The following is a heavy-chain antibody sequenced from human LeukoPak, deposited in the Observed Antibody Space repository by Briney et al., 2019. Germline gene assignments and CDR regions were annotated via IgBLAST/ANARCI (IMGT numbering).Heavy chain of an antibody. CDR3: ARSGGQSFDY. V-gene: IGHV4-59*08. CDR2: IYYSGST. Sequence: SETLSLTCTVSGGSISSYYWSWIRQPPGKGLEWIGYIYYSGSTNYNPSLKSRVTISEDTSKNQFSLKLSSVTAADTAVYYCARSGGQSFDYWGQGTLVTVSS. J-gene: IGHJ4*02. D-gene: IGHD3-10*01. CDR1: GGSISSYY.